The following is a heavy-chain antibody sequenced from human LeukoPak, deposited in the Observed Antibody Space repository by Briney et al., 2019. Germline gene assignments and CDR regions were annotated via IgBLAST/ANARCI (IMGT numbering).Heavy chain of an antibody. CDR1: GFTVSNNY. D-gene: IGHD3-10*01. Sequence: GGSLRLFCAASGFTVSNNYMSWVRQAPGKGLEWVSVIYSGGYTYYADSVKGRFTISRDNSKNTLYLQMNSLRAEDTAVYYCARDRGSGLDYWGQGTLVTVSS. J-gene: IGHJ4*02. CDR3: ARDRGSGLDY. V-gene: IGHV3-66*01. CDR2: IYSGGYT.